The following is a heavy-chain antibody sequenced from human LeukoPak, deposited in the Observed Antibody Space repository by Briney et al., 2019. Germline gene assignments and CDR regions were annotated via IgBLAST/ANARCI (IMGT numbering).Heavy chain of an antibody. Sequence: SETLSLTCTVSGGSISSGGYYWSWIRQHPGKGLEWIGYIYYSGSTYYNPSLKSRVTISVDTSKNQFSLKLSSVTAADTAVYYCAGNRRRTTGTTNYFDYWGQGTLVTVSS. CDR2: IYYSGST. J-gene: IGHJ4*02. V-gene: IGHV4-31*03. CDR1: GGSISSGGYY. CDR3: AGNRRRTTGTTNYFDY. D-gene: IGHD1-1*01.